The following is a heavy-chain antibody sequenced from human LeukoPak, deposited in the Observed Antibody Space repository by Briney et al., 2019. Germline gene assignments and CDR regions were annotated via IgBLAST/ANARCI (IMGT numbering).Heavy chain of an antibody. Sequence: GGSLRLSCAASGFTFTNYAMHWVRQAPGKGLESVSAVSSTGGSTYYANSVKGRFTISRDNSKSTLYLQMGSLTAEDMAVYYCARGGSSSSSPGDYWGQGTLVTVSS. CDR2: VSSTGGST. V-gene: IGHV3-64*01. CDR3: ARGGSSSSSPGDY. CDR1: GFTFTNYA. J-gene: IGHJ4*02. D-gene: IGHD6-13*01.